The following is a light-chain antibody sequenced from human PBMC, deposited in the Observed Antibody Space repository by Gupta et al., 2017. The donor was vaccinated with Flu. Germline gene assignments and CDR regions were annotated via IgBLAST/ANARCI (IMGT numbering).Light chain of an antibody. Sequence: DIQMTQSPSFLSASVGDRVTITCRASQSISSYLNWYQQKPRKATKLLIYAASSLQSGVPSRFSGSGSGTDFTLTISSLQPEGFATYYCQRSYSTPRSFGQGTKLEIK. V-gene: IGKV1-39*01. CDR1: QSISSY. CDR3: QRSYSTPRS. J-gene: IGKJ2*03. CDR2: AAS.